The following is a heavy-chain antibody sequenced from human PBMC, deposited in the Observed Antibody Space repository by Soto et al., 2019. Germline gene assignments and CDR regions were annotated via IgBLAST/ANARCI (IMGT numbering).Heavy chain of an antibody. CDR3: ARSLSAIPGES. J-gene: IGHJ5*02. CDR1: GFTFSSYA. D-gene: IGHD2-21*01. Sequence: PGGSLRLSCAASGFTFSSYAMSWVRQAPGKGLEWVSSISSSSSYIYYADSVKGRFTISRDNAKNSLYLQMTSLRAEDTAVYHCARSLSAIPGESWGQGTLVTVSS. V-gene: IGHV3-21*04. CDR2: ISSSSSYI.